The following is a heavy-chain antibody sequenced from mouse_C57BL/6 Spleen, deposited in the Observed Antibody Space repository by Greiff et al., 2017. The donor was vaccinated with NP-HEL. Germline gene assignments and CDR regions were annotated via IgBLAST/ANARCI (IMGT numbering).Heavy chain of an antibody. CDR1: GYTFTSYW. D-gene: IGHD1-1*01. CDR3: ARESITTVVAGDDY. J-gene: IGHJ2*01. V-gene: IGHV1-55*01. Sequence: VQLQQPGAELVKPGASVKMSCKASGYTFTSYWITWVKQRPGQGLEWIGDIYPGSGSTNYNEKFKSKATLTVDTSSSTAYMQLSSLTSEDSAVYYCARESITTVVAGDDYWGQGTTLTVSS. CDR2: IYPGSGST.